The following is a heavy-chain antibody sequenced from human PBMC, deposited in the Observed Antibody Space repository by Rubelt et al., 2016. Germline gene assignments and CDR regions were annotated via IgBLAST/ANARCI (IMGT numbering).Heavy chain of an antibody. CDR1: GGSISSYN. CDR3: AREGRGGPTMVRGAPSGMDG. D-gene: IGHD3-10*01. CDR2: IYYSGST. J-gene: IGHJ6*02. V-gene: IGHV4-59*01. Sequence: GPGLVKPSETLSLTCTVSGGSISSYNWSWIRQPPGKGLEWIGYIYYSGSTNYNPSLKSRVTISVDTSKNQFSLKLSSVTAADTAVYYCAREGRGGPTMVRGAPSGMDGWCQGTTVTVS.